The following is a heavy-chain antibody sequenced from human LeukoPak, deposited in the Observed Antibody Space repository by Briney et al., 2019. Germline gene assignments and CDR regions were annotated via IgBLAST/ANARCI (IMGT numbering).Heavy chain of an antibody. CDR3: ARYIVSYPHDAFDI. V-gene: IGHV4-59*01. CDR1: GGSFSGYY. J-gene: IGHJ3*02. Sequence: SETLSLTCAVYGGSFSGYYWSWIRQPPGKGLEWIGYIYYSGSTNYNPSLKSRVTISVDTSKKQFSLKLSSVTAADTAFYYCARYIVSYPHDAFDIWGKGKMVTVSS. D-gene: IGHD1-26*01. CDR2: IYYSGST.